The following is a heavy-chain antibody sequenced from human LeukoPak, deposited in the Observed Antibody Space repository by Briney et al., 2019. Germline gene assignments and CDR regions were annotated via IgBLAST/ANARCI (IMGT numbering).Heavy chain of an antibody. V-gene: IGHV3-74*01. J-gene: IGHJ4*02. Sequence: PGGSLRLSRAASGFTFSSFWMHWVPQAPGKGLVWVPRINSDGSSTSYADSVKGRFTISRDNAKNTLYLQMNSLRAEDTAVYYCARGSSSGWSDYFDYWGQGTLVTVSS. CDR1: GFTFSSFW. D-gene: IGHD6-19*01. CDR3: ARGSSSGWSDYFDY. CDR2: INSDGSST.